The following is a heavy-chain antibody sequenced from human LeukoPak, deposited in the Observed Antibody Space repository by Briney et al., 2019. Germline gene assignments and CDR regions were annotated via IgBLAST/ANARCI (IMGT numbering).Heavy chain of an antibody. CDR3: FDY. J-gene: IGHJ4*02. V-gene: IGHV4-39*01. CDR1: GGSISSSSYY. Sequence: PSETLSLTCTVSGGSISSSSYYWGWIRQPPGKGLEWIGSIYYGGSTYYNPSLKSRVTISVDTSKNQFSLKLSSVVRGVIRGSYYFDYWGQGTLVTVSS. D-gene: IGHD3-10*01. CDR2: IYYGGST.